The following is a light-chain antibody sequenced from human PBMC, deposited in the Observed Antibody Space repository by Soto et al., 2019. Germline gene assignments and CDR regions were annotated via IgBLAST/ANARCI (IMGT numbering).Light chain of an antibody. V-gene: IGKV3D-20*02. CDR1: QSVSNSY. CDR3: QQYNNWLS. Sequence: EIVLTQSPATLSLSPGERASLSCRASQSVSNSYLAWYQQKPGQAPRLLIFGASNRATDIPDRFSGSGSGTDFTLTITRLEPEDFAVYYCQQYNNWLSFGQGTKLEIK. CDR2: GAS. J-gene: IGKJ2*01.